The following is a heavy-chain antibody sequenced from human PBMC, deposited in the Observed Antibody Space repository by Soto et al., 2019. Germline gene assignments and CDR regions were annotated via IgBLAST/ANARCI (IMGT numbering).Heavy chain of an antibody. V-gene: IGHV4-31*03. CDR1: GGSISSGGYY. CDR2: IYYSGST. J-gene: IGHJ4*02. D-gene: IGHD5-18*01. CDR3: AREGSSYSSVDY. Sequence: KTSETLSLTCTVSGGSISSGGYYWSWIRQHPGKGLEWIGYIYYSGSTYYNPSLKSRVTISVDTSKNQFSLKLSSVTAADTAVYYCAREGSSYSSVDYWGQGTLVTVSS.